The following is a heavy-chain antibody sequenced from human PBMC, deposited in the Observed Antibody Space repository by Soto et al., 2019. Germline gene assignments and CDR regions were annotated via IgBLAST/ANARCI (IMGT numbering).Heavy chain of an antibody. CDR2: ISSSSSTI. CDR3: ARVGPYYYYYGMDV. Sequence: GGSLRLSCAASGFTFSSYSMNWVRQAPGKGLEWVSYISSSSSTIYYADSVKGRFTISRDNAKNSLYLQMNSLRDEDTAVYYCARVGPYYYYYGMDVWGQGTTVTVSS. CDR1: GFTFSSYS. V-gene: IGHV3-48*02. J-gene: IGHJ6*02.